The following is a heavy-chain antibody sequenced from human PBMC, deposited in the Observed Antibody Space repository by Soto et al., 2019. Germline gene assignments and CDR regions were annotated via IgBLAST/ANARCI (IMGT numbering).Heavy chain of an antibody. CDR2: IYYSGST. CDR3: ARTIEGSGWYEDY. Sequence: SETLSLTCTVSGGSISSYYWSWIRQPPGKGLEWIGYIYYSGSTNYNPSLKSRVTISVDTSKNQFSLKLSSVTAADTAVYYCARTIEGSGWYEDYWGQGTLVIVSS. J-gene: IGHJ4*02. D-gene: IGHD6-19*01. V-gene: IGHV4-59*08. CDR1: GGSISSYY.